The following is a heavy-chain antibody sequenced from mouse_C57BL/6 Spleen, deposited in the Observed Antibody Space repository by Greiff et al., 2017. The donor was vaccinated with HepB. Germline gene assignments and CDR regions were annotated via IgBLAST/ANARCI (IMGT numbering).Heavy chain of an antibody. CDR2: FHPYNDDT. Sequence: VQLQQSGAELVKPGASVKMSCKASGYTFTTYPIEWMKQSHGKSLEWIGNFHPYNDDTKYNEKFKGKATLTVEKSSSTVYLELSRLTSDDSAVYYCAIIYDGYPLPMDYWGQGTSVTVSS. CDR3: AIIYDGYPLPMDY. D-gene: IGHD2-3*01. CDR1: GYTFTTYP. V-gene: IGHV1-47*01. J-gene: IGHJ4*01.